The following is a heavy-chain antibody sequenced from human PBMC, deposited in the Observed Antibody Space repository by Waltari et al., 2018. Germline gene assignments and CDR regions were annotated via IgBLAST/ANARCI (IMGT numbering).Heavy chain of an antibody. V-gene: IGHV4-59*13. D-gene: IGHD4-17*01. Sequence: VQLQESGPGLVKPSETLSLTCTFSGASISRYYWSWIRQSPEKGLEFIAYIHSNGATNYNPSLKSRVSLSLDMSKNQFSLQLSSVTAADTAVYYCASLPAQVYDDTIPDWGQGILVTVSS. J-gene: IGHJ4*02. CDR2: IHSNGAT. CDR3: ASLPAQVYDDTIPD. CDR1: GASISRYY.